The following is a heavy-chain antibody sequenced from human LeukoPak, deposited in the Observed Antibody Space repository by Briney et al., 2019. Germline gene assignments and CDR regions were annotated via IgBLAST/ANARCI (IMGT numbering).Heavy chain of an antibody. CDR2: IIPILGIA. D-gene: IGHD5-12*01. J-gene: IGHJ3*02. Sequence: GSSVKVSCKASGGTFSSYAISWVRQAPGQGLEWMGRIIPILGIANYAQKFQGRVTITADKSTSTAYMELSSLRSEDTAVYYCARDRSYDPDAFDIWGQGTMVTVSS. CDR1: GGTFSSYA. V-gene: IGHV1-69*04. CDR3: ARDRSYDPDAFDI.